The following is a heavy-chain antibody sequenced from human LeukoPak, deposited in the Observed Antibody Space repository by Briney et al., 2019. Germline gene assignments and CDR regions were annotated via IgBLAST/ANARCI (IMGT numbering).Heavy chain of an antibody. V-gene: IGHV3-23*01. CDR1: GFTFSSYD. Sequence: GGSLRLSCAASGFTFSSYDMSWVRQAPGKGLEWVSAISGSGGSTYYADSVKGRFTISRDNSKNTLYLQMNSLRAEDTAVYYCAKDQGYCSGGSCYSGTYNWFDPWGQGTLVTVSS. J-gene: IGHJ5*02. CDR2: ISGSGGST. CDR3: AKDQGYCSGGSCYSGTYNWFDP. D-gene: IGHD2-15*01.